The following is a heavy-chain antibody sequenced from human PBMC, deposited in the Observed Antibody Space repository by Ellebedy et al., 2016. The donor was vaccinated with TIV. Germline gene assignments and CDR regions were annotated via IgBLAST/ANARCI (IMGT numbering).Heavy chain of an antibody. Sequence: GGSLRLXXAASGFGFSSFAMSWARQAPGKGLEWVSSISGSGDITYYADAIKGRFTISRDNSKTTLYLQMNSLRAEDTAVYFCAKDRDYSSSYYMGDGSFDVWGQGTMVTVSS. CDR1: GFGFSSFA. D-gene: IGHD6-13*01. CDR2: ISGSGDIT. V-gene: IGHV3-23*01. J-gene: IGHJ3*01. CDR3: AKDRDYSSSYYMGDGSFDV.